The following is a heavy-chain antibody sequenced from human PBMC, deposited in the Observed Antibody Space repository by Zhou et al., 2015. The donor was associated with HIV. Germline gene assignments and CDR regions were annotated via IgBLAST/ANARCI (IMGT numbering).Heavy chain of an antibody. D-gene: IGHD4-23*01. CDR1: MTSEVHYF. V-gene: IGHV1-2*06. J-gene: IGHJ4*02. CDR3: ANQLESGGKVGYDF. CDR2: LNPLTGGA. Sequence: QVQMVQSATEMKEPGASVRISCKTSMTSEVHYFIHWVRQVPGEGLEWLGRLNPLTGGAQSSKKFEGRITLTLGTPVQISYLHLAKLRPDDTAIYYCANQLESGGKVGYDFWGQGTLITVS.